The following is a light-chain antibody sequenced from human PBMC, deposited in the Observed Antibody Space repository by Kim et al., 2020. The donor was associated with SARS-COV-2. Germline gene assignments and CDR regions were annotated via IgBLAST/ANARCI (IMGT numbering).Light chain of an antibody. Sequence: YEYVSWYQQHPGKAPKLIIFDVRDRPSGVSKRFSGSKSGNTASLTISSLQPEDEADYYCFSYTKSGSYVFGTATRVTVL. CDR1: YEY. V-gene: IGLV2-14*03. CDR2: DVR. J-gene: IGLJ1*01. CDR3: FSYTKSGSYV.